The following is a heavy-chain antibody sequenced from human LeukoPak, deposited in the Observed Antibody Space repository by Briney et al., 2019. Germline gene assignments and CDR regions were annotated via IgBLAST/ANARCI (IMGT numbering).Heavy chain of an antibody. D-gene: IGHD1-26*01. J-gene: IGHJ3*02. V-gene: IGHV3-23*01. CDR1: GFAFSIYA. Sequence: QAGGSLRLSCAASGFAFSIYAMSWVRQAPGKGLVWVSAISSYGHSHSTYYADSVKGRFTISRDNSKNTLYLQMNSLIAEDTAVYYCAKDLKVGSIYPGTFDIWGQGTMVTVSS. CDR3: AKDLKVGSIYPGTFDI. CDR2: ISSYGHSHST.